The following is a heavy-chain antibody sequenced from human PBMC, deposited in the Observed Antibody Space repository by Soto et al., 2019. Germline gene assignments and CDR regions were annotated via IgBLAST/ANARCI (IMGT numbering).Heavy chain of an antibody. J-gene: IGHJ6*02. CDR2: IWYDGSNK. D-gene: IGHD2-2*01. CDR1: GFTFSSYG. V-gene: IGHV3-33*06. Sequence: QVQLVESGGGVVQPGRSLRLSCAASGFTFSSYGMHWVRQAPGKGLEWVAVIWYDGSNKYYADSVKGRFTISRDNSKNTLDLQMNSRRAEDTAVYYCAKDIVVVPAAPYYYYYGMDVWGQGTTVTVSS. CDR3: AKDIVVVPAAPYYYYYGMDV.